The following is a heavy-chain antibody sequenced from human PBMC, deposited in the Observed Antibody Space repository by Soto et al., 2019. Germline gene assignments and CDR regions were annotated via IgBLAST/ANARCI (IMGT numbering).Heavy chain of an antibody. CDR2: ISTSAGT. Sequence: PGXCFRHSCAYSEIFYRGDPLRFFRRAPGKGLEWVSGISTSAGTYYADSVKGRFTISRDKAKNSLYLQMNSLRDEDTAVYYCARAPVDYGMDVWGQGTTVTVSS. CDR1: EIFYRGDP. J-gene: IGHJ6*02. V-gene: IGHV3-48*02. D-gene: IGHD6-19*01. CDR3: ARAPVDYGMDV.